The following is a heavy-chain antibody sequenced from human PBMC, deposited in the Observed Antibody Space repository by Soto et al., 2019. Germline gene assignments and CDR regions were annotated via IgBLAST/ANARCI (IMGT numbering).Heavy chain of an antibody. CDR2: INAGNGNT. CDR1: GYTFTSYA. CDR3: ARVVGRYYGSGSYYDY. D-gene: IGHD3-10*01. J-gene: IGHJ4*02. V-gene: IGHV1-3*01. Sequence: QVQLVQSGAEVKKPGASVKVSCKASGYTFTSYAMHWVRQAPGQRLEWMGWINAGNGNTKYSQKFQGRVTITRDTSASTAYMELSSLRSEDTAVYYCARVVGRYYGSGSYYDYWGQGTLVTVSS.